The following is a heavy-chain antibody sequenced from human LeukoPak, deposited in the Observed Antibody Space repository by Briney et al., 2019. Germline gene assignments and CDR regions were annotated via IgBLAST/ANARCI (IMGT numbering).Heavy chain of an antibody. CDR2: INHSGST. D-gene: IGHD2-15*01. Sequence: GSLRLSCAASGFTFSSYDMNWVRQPPGKGLEWIGEINHSGSTNYNPSLKSRVTISVDTSKNQFSLKLSSVTAVDTAVYYCARARLHPHAFDIWGQGTTVTVSS. V-gene: IGHV4-34*01. J-gene: IGHJ3*02. CDR3: ARARLHPHAFDI. CDR1: GFTFSSYD.